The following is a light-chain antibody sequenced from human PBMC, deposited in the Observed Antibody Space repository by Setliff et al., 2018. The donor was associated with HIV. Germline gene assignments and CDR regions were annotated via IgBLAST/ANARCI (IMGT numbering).Light chain of an antibody. Sequence: QSVLTQPASVSGSPGQSITISCTGTSSDVGGYNYVSWYQQQPGKAPKLMVYDVSNRPSGVSDRFSGSKSGNTASLTISGLQAEDEADYYCSSYTTTIHVLFGGGTKVTVL. CDR2: DVS. CDR3: SSYTTTIHVL. V-gene: IGLV2-14*03. CDR1: SSDVGGYNY. J-gene: IGLJ2*01.